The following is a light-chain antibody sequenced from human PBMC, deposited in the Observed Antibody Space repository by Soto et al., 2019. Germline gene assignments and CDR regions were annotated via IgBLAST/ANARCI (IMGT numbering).Light chain of an antibody. CDR2: DAS. V-gene: IGKV3-11*01. CDR1: QSVSSY. CDR3: QQART. J-gene: IGKJ1*01. Sequence: EIVLTQSPATLSLSPGERATLSCRASQSVSSYLAWYQQKPGQAPRLLIYDASNRATGIPARFSGSGSETDFTRTSSSLEPKDSAVYYCQQARTFGQGTKVEIK.